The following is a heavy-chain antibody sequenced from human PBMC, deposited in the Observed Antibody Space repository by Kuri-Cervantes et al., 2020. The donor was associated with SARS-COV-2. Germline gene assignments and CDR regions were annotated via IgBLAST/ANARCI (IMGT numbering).Heavy chain of an antibody. D-gene: IGHD1-7*01. CDR2: IDPSDSYT. CDR3: ARRSGTTLWYFDL. Sequence: GESLKISCKGSGYSFTSYWISWVRQMPGKGLEWTGRIDPSDSYTNYSPSFQGHVTISADKSISTAYLQWSSLKASDTAMYYCARRSGTTLWYFDLWGRGTLVTVSS. CDR1: GYSFTSYW. J-gene: IGHJ2*01. V-gene: IGHV5-10-1*01.